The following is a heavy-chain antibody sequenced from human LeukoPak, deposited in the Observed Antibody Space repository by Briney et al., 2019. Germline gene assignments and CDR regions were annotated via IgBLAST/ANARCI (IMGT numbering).Heavy chain of an antibody. D-gene: IGHD3-3*01. V-gene: IGHV3-66*01. Sequence: HPGGSLRLSCAASGFSVSNNYLSWVRQPPGKGLEWVSVIHSGGRTKYADSVRDRFTISRDTAKDTVYLQMNSLRVDDTAAYYCARPGSASGYWVHWGQGTLVTVSS. CDR3: ARPGSASGYWVH. CDR2: IHSGGRT. J-gene: IGHJ4*02. CDR1: GFSVSNNY.